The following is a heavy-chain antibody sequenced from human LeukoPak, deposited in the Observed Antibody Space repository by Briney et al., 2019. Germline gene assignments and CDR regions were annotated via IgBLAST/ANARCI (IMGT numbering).Heavy chain of an antibody. CDR2: ISSSGGNT. Sequence: NPGGSLRLSCAASEFTFSSYSMNWVRGAPGEGLEWVSSISSSGGNTYYADSLRGRFTISRDNAKNSLYLQMNSLRDEDTAVYYCARSGYHPYALDIWGQGTRVTVSS. D-gene: IGHD3-22*01. CDR1: EFTFSSYS. V-gene: IGHV3-21*01. CDR3: ARSGYHPYALDI. J-gene: IGHJ3*02.